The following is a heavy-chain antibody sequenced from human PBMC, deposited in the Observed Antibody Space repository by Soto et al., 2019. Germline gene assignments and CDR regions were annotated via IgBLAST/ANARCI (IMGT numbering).Heavy chain of an antibody. Sequence: GSLRLSCAASGFTFSSYAMNWVRQAPGKGLEWVSGMIGSGDSTYYADSVKGRFTISRDNSKKTLYLQMNSLRAEDTAVYYGAKRDSSSWHSFDYWGQGTQVTVSS. CDR1: GFTFSSYA. J-gene: IGHJ4*02. V-gene: IGHV3-23*01. CDR2: MIGSGDST. CDR3: AKRDSSSWHSFDY. D-gene: IGHD6-13*01.